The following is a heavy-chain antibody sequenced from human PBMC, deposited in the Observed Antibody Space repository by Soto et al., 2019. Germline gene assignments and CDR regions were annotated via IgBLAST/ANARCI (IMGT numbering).Heavy chain of an antibody. CDR3: ARGDNWNDEASDY. Sequence: QVQLVESGGGVVQPGRSLRLSCAASGFMFSNHGMHWVRQAPGKGLEWVAVIWSDGNNRYYADSEKGRFTISRDNSKNTVYLQMSSLRVEDTAVYYLARGDNWNDEASDYWGQGTLVTVSS. D-gene: IGHD1-1*01. CDR1: GFMFSNHG. J-gene: IGHJ4*02. V-gene: IGHV3-33*01. CDR2: IWSDGNNR.